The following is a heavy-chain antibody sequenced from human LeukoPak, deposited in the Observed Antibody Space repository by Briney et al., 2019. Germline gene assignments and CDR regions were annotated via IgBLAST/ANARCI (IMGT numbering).Heavy chain of an antibody. V-gene: IGHV3-11*01. J-gene: IGHJ4*02. CDR2: ISSSGSTI. Sequence: GGSLRLSCAASGFTFSDYYMSWIHQAPGKGLEWVSYISSSGSTIYYADSVKGRFTISRDNAKNSLYLQMNSLRAEDTVVYYCARHKLIAAVGADYWGQGTLVTVSS. CDR3: ARHKLIAAVGADY. D-gene: IGHD6-13*01. CDR1: GFTFSDYY.